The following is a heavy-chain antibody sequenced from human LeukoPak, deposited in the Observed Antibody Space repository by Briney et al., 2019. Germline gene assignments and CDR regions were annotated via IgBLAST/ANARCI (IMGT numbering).Heavy chain of an antibody. Sequence: GRSLRLSCAASGFTFSSYGMHWVRQAPGKGLEWVAVISYDGSNKYYADSVKGRFTISRDNSKNTLYLQMNSLRAEDTAVYYCAKDWGQWLVLGSDYWGQGTLVTVSS. CDR2: ISYDGSNK. CDR3: AKDWGQWLVLGSDY. D-gene: IGHD6-19*01. CDR1: GFTFSSYG. J-gene: IGHJ4*02. V-gene: IGHV3-30*18.